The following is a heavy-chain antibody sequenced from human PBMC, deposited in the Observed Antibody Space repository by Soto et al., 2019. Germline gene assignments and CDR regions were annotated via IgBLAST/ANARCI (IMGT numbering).Heavy chain of an antibody. V-gene: IGHV3-30*18. CDR1: VFTFSSYG. CDR3: AKDSSTSCYSEECLTYYYYYGMDV. Sequence: GGSLRLSCAASVFTFSSYGMHWVRQAPGKGLEWVAVISYDGSNKYYADSVKGRFTISRDNSKNTLYLQMNSLRAEDTAVYYCAKDSSTSCYSEECLTYYYYYGMDVWGQGTTVTVSS. D-gene: IGHD2-2*01. CDR2: ISYDGSNK. J-gene: IGHJ6*02.